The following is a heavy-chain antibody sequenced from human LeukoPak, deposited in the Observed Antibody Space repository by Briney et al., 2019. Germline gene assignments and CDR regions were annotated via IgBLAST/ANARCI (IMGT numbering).Heavy chain of an antibody. D-gene: IGHD3-10*01. Sequence: PGGPLRLSCATSGFTLRSYSMNWVRQAPGKGLELVSSITSGGNTYYADSVEGRFTMSRDNSKTTLYLQLSSLRADDTAVYYCAKGSGSYISFDYWGQGALVTVSS. CDR2: ITSGGNT. CDR1: GFTLRSYS. J-gene: IGHJ4*02. V-gene: IGHV3-23*01. CDR3: AKGSGSYISFDY.